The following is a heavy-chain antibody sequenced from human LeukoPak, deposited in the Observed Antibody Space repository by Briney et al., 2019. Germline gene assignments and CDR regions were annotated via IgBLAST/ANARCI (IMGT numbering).Heavy chain of an antibody. Sequence: SETLSLTCTVSGGSISSYYWSWIRQPPGKGLEWIGYIYYSGSTNYNPSLKSRVTISVDTSKNQFSLKLSSVTAADTAVYYCARAQFYYYGMDVWGQGTTFTVSS. J-gene: IGHJ6*02. CDR1: GGSISSYY. V-gene: IGHV4-59*01. CDR2: IYYSGST. D-gene: IGHD5-24*01. CDR3: ARAQFYYYGMDV.